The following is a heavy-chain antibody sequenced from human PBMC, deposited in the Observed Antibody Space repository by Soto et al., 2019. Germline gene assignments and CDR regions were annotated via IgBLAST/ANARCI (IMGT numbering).Heavy chain of an antibody. D-gene: IGHD2-21*01. CDR1: GFSVSANGVA. V-gene: IGHV2-5*02. CDR3: AQPMLTCSRLFAH. CDR2: IYWDDDR. J-gene: IGHJ4*02. Sequence: QITLKESGPTVVRPTQTLTLTCAVSGFSVSANGVAVGWIRQSPGQALEWVALIYWDDDRRYSPSLAARLTIEKDTSKNPLVLTITYMHPVDTRTYFCAQPMLTCSRLFAHWGRGTLVTVSS.